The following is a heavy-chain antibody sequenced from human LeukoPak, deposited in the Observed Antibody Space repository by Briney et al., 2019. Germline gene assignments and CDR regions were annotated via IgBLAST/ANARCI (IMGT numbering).Heavy chain of an antibody. CDR3: ARDTYYYDSSGITTAY. J-gene: IGHJ4*02. CDR1: GYTFTSYD. CDR2: MNPNSGNT. Sequence: ASVKVSCKASGYTFTSYDINWVRQATGQGLEWMGWMNPNSGNTGYAQKLQGRVTMTTDTSTSTAYMELRSMRSDDTAVYYCARDTYYYDSSGITTAYWGQGTLVTVSS. D-gene: IGHD3-22*01. V-gene: IGHV1-8*01.